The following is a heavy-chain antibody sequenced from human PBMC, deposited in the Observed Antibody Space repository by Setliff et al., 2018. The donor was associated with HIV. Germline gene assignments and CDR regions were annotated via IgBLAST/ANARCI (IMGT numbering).Heavy chain of an antibody. V-gene: IGHV1-18*01. CDR3: ARTDYGGNSGGNYFDY. J-gene: IGHJ4*02. Sequence: ASVKVSCKASGYTFTSYDINWVRQATGQGLEWMGWISPYNGHTNFAQKFQGRVTMTTDTATSTAYMEVRSLRSDDTAVYYCARTDYGGNSGGNYFDYWGQGSLVTVSS. CDR2: ISPYNGHT. D-gene: IGHD4-17*01. CDR1: GYTFTSYD.